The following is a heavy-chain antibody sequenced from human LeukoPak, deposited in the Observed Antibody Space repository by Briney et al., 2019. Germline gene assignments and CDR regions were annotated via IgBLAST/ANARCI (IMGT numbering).Heavy chain of an antibody. Sequence: SETLSLTCTVSGGSISSSSYYWGWIRQPPGKGLEWIGYIYYSGSTNYNPSLKSRVTISVDTSKNQFSLKLSSVTAADTAVYYCARSLDYPDYWGQGTLVTVSS. J-gene: IGHJ4*02. CDR1: GGSISSSSYY. CDR2: IYYSGST. V-gene: IGHV4-61*05. CDR3: ARSLDYPDY. D-gene: IGHD4-11*01.